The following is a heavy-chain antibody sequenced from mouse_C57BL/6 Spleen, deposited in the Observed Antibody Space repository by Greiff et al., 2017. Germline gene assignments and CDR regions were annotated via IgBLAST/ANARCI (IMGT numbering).Heavy chain of an antibody. J-gene: IGHJ4*01. Sequence: VQLQQPGAELVRPGTSVKLSCKASGYTFTSSWMHWVKQRPGQGLEWIGVIDPSVSYTNYNQKFKGKATLTVDTSSSPAYMQLSSLTSEDSAVYYCAREVVRAMDYWGQGTSVTVSS. V-gene: IGHV1-59*01. D-gene: IGHD1-1*01. CDR3: AREVVRAMDY. CDR1: GYTFTSSW. CDR2: IDPSVSYT.